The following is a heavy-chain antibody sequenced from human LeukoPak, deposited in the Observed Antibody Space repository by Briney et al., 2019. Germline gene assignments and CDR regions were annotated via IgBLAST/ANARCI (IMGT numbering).Heavy chain of an antibody. CDR3: AKDPLYHYYMDV. D-gene: IGHD3-16*02. Sequence: GGSLRLSCAASGFTFSNHAMSWVRQAPGKGLEWVSGINGSGVTTYYADSVNGRFTISRDNSKKTLYLHMNSLRVEDTAIYYCAKDPLYHYYMDVWGRGTSVTVS. CDR2: INGSGVTT. CDR1: GFTFSNHA. J-gene: IGHJ6*03. V-gene: IGHV3-23*01.